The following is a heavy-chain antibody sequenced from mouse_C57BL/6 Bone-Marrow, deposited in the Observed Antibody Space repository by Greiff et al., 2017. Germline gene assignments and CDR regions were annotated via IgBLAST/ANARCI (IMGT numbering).Heavy chain of an antibody. CDR2: IYPGGGYT. D-gene: IGHD2-1*01. Sequence: VQLQQSGAELVRPGTSVKMSCKASGYTFTNYWIGWAKQRPGHGLEWIGDIYPGGGYTNYNEKFKGKATLTAAKSSSTAYMQFSSLTSEDSAIYYCAGGNYLAYWGQGTLVTVSA. J-gene: IGHJ3*01. CDR3: AGGNYLAY. CDR1: GYTFTNYW. V-gene: IGHV1-63*01.